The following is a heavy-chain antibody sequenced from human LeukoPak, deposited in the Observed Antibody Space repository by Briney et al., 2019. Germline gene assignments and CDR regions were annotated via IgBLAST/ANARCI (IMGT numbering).Heavy chain of an antibody. Sequence: GGSLRLSCAASGFTFSSYSMNWVRQAPGKGLEWVSSISSSSSYIYYADSVKGRFTISRDNAKNSLYLQMNSLRAEDTALYYCARLYSSSWFYYFDYWGQGTLVTVSS. CDR3: ARLYSSSWFYYFDY. D-gene: IGHD6-13*01. CDR1: GFTFSSYS. V-gene: IGHV3-21*04. CDR2: ISSSSSYI. J-gene: IGHJ4*02.